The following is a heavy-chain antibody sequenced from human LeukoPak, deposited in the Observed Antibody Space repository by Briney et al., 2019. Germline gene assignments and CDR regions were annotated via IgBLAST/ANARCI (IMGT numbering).Heavy chain of an antibody. CDR1: GDSVSSSSAT. D-gene: IGHD5-18*01. V-gene: IGHV6-1*01. J-gene: IGHJ4*02. Sequence: SQTLSLTCAISGDSVSSSSATWNWIRQSPSRGLEWLGRTYYRSKWYNDYALSVKSRITINPDTSKNQFSLQLNSVTPEDTAVYYCARDLAGFGGYSYGMVDYWGQGTLVTVSS. CDR2: TYYRSKWYN. CDR3: ARDLAGFGGYSYGMVDY.